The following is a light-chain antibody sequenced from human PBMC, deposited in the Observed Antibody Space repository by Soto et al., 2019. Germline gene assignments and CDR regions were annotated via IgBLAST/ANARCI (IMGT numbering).Light chain of an antibody. V-gene: IGKV3-20*01. CDR3: QQYGSSPLT. CDR1: QSVSSNY. CDR2: GAS. Sequence: EIVLTQSPGTLSLSPGERATLSCRASQSVSSNYLAWYQQKPGQAPRLLIYGASSRATGIPDRLSGSGSGTDFTLTISRLEPEDFAVYYCQQYGSSPLTFGGGTKVEIK. J-gene: IGKJ4*01.